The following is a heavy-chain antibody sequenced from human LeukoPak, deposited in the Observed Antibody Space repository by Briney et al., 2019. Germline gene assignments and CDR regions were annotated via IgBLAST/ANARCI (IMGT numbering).Heavy chain of an antibody. Sequence: SETLSLTCTVSGGSISDYSWSWIRQPPGKGLEWIGNIYYSGSANHNPSLKSRVTISRDTSKNQFSLKLTSVTTADTAVYYCARAGGVKTAALDLDYWGRGTLVTVSS. CDR3: ARAGGVKTAALDLDY. V-gene: IGHV4-59*01. CDR2: IYYSGSA. CDR1: GGSISDYS. J-gene: IGHJ4*02. D-gene: IGHD6-25*01.